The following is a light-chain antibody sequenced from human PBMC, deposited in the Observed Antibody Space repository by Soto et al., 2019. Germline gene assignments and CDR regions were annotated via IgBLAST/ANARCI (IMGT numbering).Light chain of an antibody. CDR3: QQSYSIPLT. V-gene: IGKV1-39*01. J-gene: IGKJ4*01. Sequence: DIQMTQSPSSLSASVGDRVTITCRASQSISRNLNWYQQKPGKAPLLLIHAASNLQSGVPSRFSGSGSGTDFTLTISSLQPEDFATYYCQQSYSIPLTFGGGTKVEIK. CDR1: QSISRN. CDR2: AAS.